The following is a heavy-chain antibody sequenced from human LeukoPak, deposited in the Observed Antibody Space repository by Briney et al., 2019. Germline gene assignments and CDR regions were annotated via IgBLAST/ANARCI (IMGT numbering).Heavy chain of an antibody. D-gene: IGHD3-22*01. Sequence: GGSLRLSCAASGFTFSSYSMNWVRQAPGKGLEWVSHITASGTAMFYADSVKGRFTISRDNAKNSLYLQMNSLRDEDTAVYYCANPRYDSSGYYYVDWGQGTLVTVSS. CDR3: ANPRYDSSGYYYVD. V-gene: IGHV3-48*02. J-gene: IGHJ4*02. CDR1: GFTFSSYS. CDR2: ITASGTAM.